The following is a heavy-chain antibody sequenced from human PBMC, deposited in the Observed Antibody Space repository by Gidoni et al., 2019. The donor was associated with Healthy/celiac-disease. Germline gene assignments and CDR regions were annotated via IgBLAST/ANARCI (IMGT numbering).Heavy chain of an antibody. J-gene: IGHJ6*02. CDR3: ARGDRGHDGMDV. D-gene: IGHD3-10*01. CDR1: GCPISSSSYY. Sequence: QLQLQASGPGLLNPSVTLSLTCTVSGCPISSSSYYWGWIREPPGKGLEWIGSIYYSENNYYNPSLKSRVTISVNTYKNQYSLKLSSVTAADTAVYYCARGDRGHDGMDVWGQGTTVTVSS. CDR2: IYYSENN. V-gene: IGHV4-39*07.